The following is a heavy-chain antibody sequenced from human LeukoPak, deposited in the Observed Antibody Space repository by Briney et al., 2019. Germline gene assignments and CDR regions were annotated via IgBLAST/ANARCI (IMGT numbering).Heavy chain of an antibody. J-gene: IGHJ1*01. D-gene: IGHD2-15*01. V-gene: IGHV3-23*01. CDR1: GFTFSSYA. CDR2: ISGSGGST. Sequence: GGSLRLSCAASGFTFSSYAMSWVRQAPGKGLEWVSAISGSGGSTYYADSVKGRFTISRDNSKNTLYLQMNSLRAEDTAVYYCAKDRLGYCSGGSCYSSLFEYFQHWGQGTLVTVSS. CDR3: AKDRLGYCSGGSCYSSLFEYFQH.